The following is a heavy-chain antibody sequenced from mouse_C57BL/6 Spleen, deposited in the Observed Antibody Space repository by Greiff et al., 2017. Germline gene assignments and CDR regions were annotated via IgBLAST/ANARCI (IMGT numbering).Heavy chain of an antibody. CDR2: ISNLAYSI. Sequence: EVKVEESGGGLVQPGGSLKLSCAASGFTFSDYGMAWVRQAPRKGPEWVAFISNLAYSIYYADTVTGRFTTARVNAKNTLYLEMSSLRSEDTAMYYCARQKDSSGYVFAYWGQGTLVTVSA. CDR1: GFTFSDYG. V-gene: IGHV5-15*04. CDR3: ARQKDSSGYVFAY. D-gene: IGHD3-2*02. J-gene: IGHJ3*01.